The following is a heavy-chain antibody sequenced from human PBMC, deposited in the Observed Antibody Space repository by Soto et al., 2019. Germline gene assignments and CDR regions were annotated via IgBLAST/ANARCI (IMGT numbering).Heavy chain of an antibody. J-gene: IGHJ4*02. CDR2: IHYNGNT. D-gene: IGHD5-12*01. V-gene: IGHV4-59*01. Sequence: SETLCLPCTVAGGSIVAYSWSCVRQPPGKGLEWIGNIHYNGNTKYNPSLKSQVTMSLDTSKNQFSLRLISVTAADTAKYFCAREGNLGRWLQPLDFWGQGTLVTVSS. CDR1: GGSIVAYS. CDR3: AREGNLGRWLQPLDF.